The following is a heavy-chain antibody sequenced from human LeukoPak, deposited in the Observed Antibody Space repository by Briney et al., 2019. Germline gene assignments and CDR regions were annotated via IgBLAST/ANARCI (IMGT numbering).Heavy chain of an antibody. CDR3: ARHLSHFTRLYTSHWYIPWFDP. J-gene: IGHJ5*02. V-gene: IGHV5-51*01. D-gene: IGHD6-13*01. CDR2: IYPDDSDV. Sequence: AGESLKISCKGSGYSFTNYWIAWVRQMPGKGPEWMGIIYPDDSDVKYSPSFEGQVTISADKSINTAYLQWSSPKASDTAMYYCARHLSHFTRLYTSHWYIPWFDPWGQGTLVTVSS. CDR1: GYSFTNYW.